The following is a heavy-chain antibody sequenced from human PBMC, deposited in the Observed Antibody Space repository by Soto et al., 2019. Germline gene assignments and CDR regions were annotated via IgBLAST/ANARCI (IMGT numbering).Heavy chain of an antibody. J-gene: IGHJ6*02. CDR3: ARFCAGDCPHGMDV. V-gene: IGHV4-31*03. Sequence: QVQLQESGPGLVKPSQTLSLTCTVSGGSISSGGYYWSWIRQHPGKGLEWIGYIYYSGSTYYNPSLKRRVTISVDPSKNQLSLQLSSVNAADTAVYYCARFCAGDCPHGMDVWRQGTTVTVSS. CDR2: IYYSGST. D-gene: IGHD2-21*02. CDR1: GGSISSGGYY.